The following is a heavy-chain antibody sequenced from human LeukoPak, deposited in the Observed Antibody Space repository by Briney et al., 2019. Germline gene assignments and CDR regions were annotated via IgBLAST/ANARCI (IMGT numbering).Heavy chain of an antibody. J-gene: IGHJ4*02. D-gene: IGHD1-26*01. CDR2: IYYSGST. CDR1: GGSISSSSYY. Sequence: PSETLSLTCTVSGGSISSSSYYWGWIRQPPGKGLEWIGSIYYSGSTYYNPSLKSRVTISVDTSKNQFSLKLSSVTAADTAVYYCARYSGSSCDYWGQGTLVTVSS. V-gene: IGHV4-39*07. CDR3: ARYSGSSCDY.